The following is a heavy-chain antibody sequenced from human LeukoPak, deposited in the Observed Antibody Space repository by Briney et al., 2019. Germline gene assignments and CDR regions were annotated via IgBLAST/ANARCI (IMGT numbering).Heavy chain of an antibody. CDR3: ARDRVGSYSAIDY. CDR1: GFNFSSYS. V-gene: IGHV3-48*04. J-gene: IGHJ4*02. D-gene: IGHD1-26*01. Sequence: GGSLRLSCAASGFNFSSYSMNWVRQAPGKGLEWVSFISSSSSTIYYADSVKGRFTISRDNAKNSLYLQMNSLRAEDTAGYYCARDRVGSYSAIDYWGQGTLVTVSS. CDR2: ISSSSSTI.